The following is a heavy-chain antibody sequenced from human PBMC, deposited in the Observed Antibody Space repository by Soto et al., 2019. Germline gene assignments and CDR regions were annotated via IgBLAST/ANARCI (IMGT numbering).Heavy chain of an antibody. J-gene: IGHJ5*01. Sequence: PSETLSLTCAVSGGSISSGAYSWTWIRQPPGKGLEWIGYIYYSGSTYYNPSLKSRVTISVDRSKNQFSLKLTSVTAADTALYYCVKETPGTPNWIDSWGQGTLVTSPQ. CDR3: VKETPGTPNWIDS. V-gene: IGHV4-30-2*01. D-gene: IGHD2-15*01. CDR1: GGSISSGAYS. CDR2: IYYSGST.